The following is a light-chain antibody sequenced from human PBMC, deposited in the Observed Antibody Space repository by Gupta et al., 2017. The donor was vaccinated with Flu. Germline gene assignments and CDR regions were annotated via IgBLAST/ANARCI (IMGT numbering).Light chain of an antibody. J-gene: IGLJ3*02. V-gene: IGLV3-21*02. CDR1: NIGRER. CDR3: QVWDSSTDQWV. CDR2: EDR. Sequence: GQTARIPCGGDNIGRERVHWYQQKSGQAPVLVVYEDRFRPSGIPERFSGSNSANTATLAISRAEAGDEADYYCQVWDSSTDQWVFGGGTKVTVL.